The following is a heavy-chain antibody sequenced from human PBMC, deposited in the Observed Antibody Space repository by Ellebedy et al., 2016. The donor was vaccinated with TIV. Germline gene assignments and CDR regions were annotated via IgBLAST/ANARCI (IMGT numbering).Heavy chain of an antibody. Sequence: ETLSLTCAASGFPFSRYAFHWVRQAPGKGLEWVANINQDGSRIYYVDSVKGRFTISRDNAKNSVYLRMNTLRVEDTAVYHCVRDGAYGDYSPGYYGMDVWGQGTTVTVSS. CDR1: GFPFSRYA. CDR2: INQDGSRI. V-gene: IGHV3-7*03. J-gene: IGHJ6*02. D-gene: IGHD3-22*01. CDR3: VRDGAYGDYSPGYYGMDV.